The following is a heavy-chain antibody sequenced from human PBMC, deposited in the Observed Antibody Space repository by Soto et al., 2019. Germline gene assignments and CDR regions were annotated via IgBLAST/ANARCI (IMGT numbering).Heavy chain of an antibody. CDR2: INPNSGGT. CDR1: GYTFTGYY. V-gene: IGHV1-2*02. D-gene: IGHD3-3*01. CDR3: AREREITIFGVVYNWFDP. J-gene: IGHJ5*02. Sequence: ASVKVSCKASGYTFTGYYMHWVRQAPGQGLEWMGWINPNSGGTNYAQKFQGRVTMARDTSISTAYMELSRLRSDDTAVYYCAREREITIFGVVYNWFDPWGQGTLVTVSS.